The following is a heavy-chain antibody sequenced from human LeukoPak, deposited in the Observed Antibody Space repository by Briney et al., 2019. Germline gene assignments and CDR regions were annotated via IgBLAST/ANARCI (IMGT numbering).Heavy chain of an antibody. CDR1: GFTFDDYG. J-gene: IGHJ6*03. CDR3: AKETFGELGMDV. D-gene: IGHD3-10*01. Sequence: GGSLRLTCAASGFTFDDYGMSWVRQAPGKGLEWVSGINWNGGSTYYADSVKGRFTISRDNSKNSLYLQMNSLRTEDTALYYCAKETFGELGMDVWGKGTTVTISS. CDR2: INWNGGST. V-gene: IGHV3-43*02.